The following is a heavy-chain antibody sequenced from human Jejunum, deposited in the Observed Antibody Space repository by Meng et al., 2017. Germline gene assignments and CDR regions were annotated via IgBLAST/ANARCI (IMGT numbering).Heavy chain of an antibody. Sequence: RLQASGPGLVRPSGTLSLTCAVSGASISSGNWWSWVRQPPGKGLEWIGEMYQSGTTNYNPSLKSRVTILLDTSKNQLSLELTSVTAADTAVYYCARHISVTGTRGFDYWGQGTLVTVSS. CDR1: GASISSGNW. V-gene: IGHV4-4*02. J-gene: IGHJ4*02. CDR3: ARHISVTGTRGFDY. CDR2: MYQSGTT. D-gene: IGHD6-19*01.